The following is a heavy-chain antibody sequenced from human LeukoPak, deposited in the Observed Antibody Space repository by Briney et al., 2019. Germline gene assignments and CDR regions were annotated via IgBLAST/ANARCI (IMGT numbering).Heavy chain of an antibody. D-gene: IGHD3-3*01. J-gene: IGHJ4*02. Sequence: GGSLRLSCAASGFTFSSYGMHWVRQAPGKGLEWVAFIRYDGSNKYYADSVKGRFTISRDNSKNTLYLQMNSLRAEDTAVYYCAKDPAQSLYYDFWSGQHYFDYWGQGTLVTVSS. CDR3: AKDPAQSLYYDFWSGQHYFDY. V-gene: IGHV3-30*02. CDR2: IRYDGSNK. CDR1: GFTFSSYG.